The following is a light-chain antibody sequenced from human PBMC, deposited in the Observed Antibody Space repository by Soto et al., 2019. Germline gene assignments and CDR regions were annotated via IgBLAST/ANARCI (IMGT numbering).Light chain of an antibody. J-gene: IGKJ1*01. Sequence: EIVMTRSPLSLPVTAGEPSSFSCRSIQSLLHSNGYTYLDWYLQKPGQSPQLLIYWGSNRASGVPDRFSGSGSGTDFTLKISRVEAEDVGVYYCMQALQTPWTFGQGTKVDI. CDR3: MQALQTPWT. V-gene: IGKV2-28*01. CDR2: WGS. CDR1: QSLLHSNGYTY.